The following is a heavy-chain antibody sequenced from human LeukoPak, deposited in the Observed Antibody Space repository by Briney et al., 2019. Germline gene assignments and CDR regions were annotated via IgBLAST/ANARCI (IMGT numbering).Heavy chain of an antibody. Sequence: GGSLRLSGAASGFSFSSFARHWVRQAPGMGLEGVAVISYDGSNKCHAVPGKGRFTPSRDNSKNTLYLQMNSLRAEDKAVDYCARDRDYDILTGFDYWGQGTLVTVSS. CDR1: GFSFSSFA. J-gene: IGHJ4*02. CDR3: ARDRDYDILTGFDY. V-gene: IGHV3-30*04. CDR2: ISYDGSNK. D-gene: IGHD3-9*01.